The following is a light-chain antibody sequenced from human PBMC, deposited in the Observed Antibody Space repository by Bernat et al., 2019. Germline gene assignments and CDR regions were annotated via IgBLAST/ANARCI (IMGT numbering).Light chain of an antibody. CDR3: CSYAVGNTYV. J-gene: IGLJ1*01. CDR1: SSDVGSYNF. CDR2: EVS. V-gene: IGLV2-23*02. Sequence: QSALTQPASVSGSPGQSITISCTGTSSDVGSYNFVSWYQQHPGKAPKLMINEVSNRPSGVSNRFSGSKSGNTASLTISGLQAEDEADYYCCSYAVGNTYVFGTGTKVTVL.